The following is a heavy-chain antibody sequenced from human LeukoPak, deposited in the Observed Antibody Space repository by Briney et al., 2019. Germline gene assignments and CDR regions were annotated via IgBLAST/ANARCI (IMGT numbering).Heavy chain of an antibody. CDR3: AKDIIGVVLMVYYFDY. D-gene: IGHD2-8*01. V-gene: IGHV3-30*18. Sequence: PGGSLRLSCAASGFTFSSYGMHWVRQAPGKGLEWVAVISYGGSNKYYADSVKGRFTISRDNSKNTLYLQMNSLRAEDTAVYYCAKDIIGVVLMVYYFDYWGQGTLVTVSS. CDR2: ISYGGSNK. CDR1: GFTFSSYG. J-gene: IGHJ4*02.